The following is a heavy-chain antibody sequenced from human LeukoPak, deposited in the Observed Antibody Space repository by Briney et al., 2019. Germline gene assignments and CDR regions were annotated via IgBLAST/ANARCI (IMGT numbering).Heavy chain of an antibody. D-gene: IGHD2-2*01. J-gene: IGHJ5*02. Sequence: PETLSLTSAVYGGSFSGYYWSWIRQPPGKGLECIGEINHSGSTNYNPSLKSRVTISVDTSKNQFSLKLSSVTAADTAVYYCARGHIVVVPAATNWFDPWGQGTLVTVSS. CDR1: GGSFSGYY. V-gene: IGHV4-34*01. CDR3: ARGHIVVVPAATNWFDP. CDR2: INHSGST.